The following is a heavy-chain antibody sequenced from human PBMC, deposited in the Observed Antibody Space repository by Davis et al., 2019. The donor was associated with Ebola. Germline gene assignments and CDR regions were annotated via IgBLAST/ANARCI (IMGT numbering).Heavy chain of an antibody. V-gene: IGHV1-69*13. Sequence: SVKVSCKASGGTFSSSAISWVRQAPGQGLEWMGGIIPIFGTADYVQKFQGRVTITADESTSTAYMELSSLRSEDPAVYYCARARGSYLKDAFDIWGQGTMVTVSS. CDR3: ARARGSYLKDAFDI. CDR2: IIPIFGTA. J-gene: IGHJ3*02. D-gene: IGHD1-26*01. CDR1: GGTFSSSA.